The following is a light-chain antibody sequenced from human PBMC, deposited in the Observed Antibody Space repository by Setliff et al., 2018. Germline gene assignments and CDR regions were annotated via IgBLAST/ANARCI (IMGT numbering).Light chain of an antibody. V-gene: IGLV1-40*01. CDR2: DNE. Sequence: QSVLTQPPSVSGAPGQRVTISCTGSISDIGAGYDVHWYQQIPGTAPKLLIYDNENRPSGVPDRFPGSKSGTSASLAITGLQAEDEAYYYCQSYDDNLNGHVIFGGGTKVTVL. J-gene: IGLJ2*01. CDR1: ISDIGAGYD. CDR3: QSYDDNLNGHVI.